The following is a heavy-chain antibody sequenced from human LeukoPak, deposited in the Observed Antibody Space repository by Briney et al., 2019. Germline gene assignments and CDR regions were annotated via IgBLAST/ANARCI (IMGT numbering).Heavy chain of an antibody. CDR1: GFTFTSYS. J-gene: IGHJ4*02. Sequence: GGSLRLSCAASGFTFTSYSMNWVRQAPGKGLEWVAVISYDGSNKYYADSVKGRFTISRDNSKNTLYLQMNSLRAEDTAVYYCARAFGDYHSYWGQGTLVTVSS. D-gene: IGHD4-17*01. CDR2: ISYDGSNK. CDR3: ARAFGDYHSY. V-gene: IGHV3-30-3*01.